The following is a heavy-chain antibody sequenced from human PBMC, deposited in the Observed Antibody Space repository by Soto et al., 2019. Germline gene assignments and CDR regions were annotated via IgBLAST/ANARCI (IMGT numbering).Heavy chain of an antibody. J-gene: IGHJ6*02. CDR2: IYSGGST. Sequence: PWGALRRSCSSSVFTVSSNYMSWLRQAPGKWLEWVSVIYSGGSTYYADSVKGRFTISRDNSKNTLYLQMNSLRAEDTAVYYCARPGIAAAGTPDYYYGMDVWGQGTTVTV. CDR3: ARPGIAAAGTPDYYYGMDV. V-gene: IGHV3-53*01. D-gene: IGHD6-13*01. CDR1: VFTVSSNY.